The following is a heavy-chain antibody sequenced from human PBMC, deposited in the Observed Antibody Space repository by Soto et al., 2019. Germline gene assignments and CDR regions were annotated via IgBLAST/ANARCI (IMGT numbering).Heavy chain of an antibody. J-gene: IGHJ6*02. CDR2: IYYSGST. CDR3: GRDSIYRVAGPQGDYYYGMDV. D-gene: IGHD5-12*01. Sequence: PSETLSLTCTVSGGSISSYYWSWIRQPPGKGLEWIGYIYYSGSTNYNPSLKSRVTISVDTSKNQFSLKLSSVTAADTAVYYCGRDSIYRVAGPQGDYYYGMDVWGQGTTVTVSS. CDR1: GGSISSYY. V-gene: IGHV4-59*01.